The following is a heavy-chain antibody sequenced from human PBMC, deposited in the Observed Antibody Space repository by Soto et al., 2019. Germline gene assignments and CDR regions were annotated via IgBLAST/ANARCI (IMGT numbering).Heavy chain of an antibody. CDR2: IYHSGYT. CDR3: ARDQLEGNWFDP. V-gene: IGHV4-30-2*01. D-gene: IGHD1-1*01. J-gene: IGHJ5*02. CDR1: GGSISRGGYA. Sequence: SETLCLTCTVSGGSISRGGYAGNWIRQAPGKGLEWIGYIYHSGYTLYNPSLKGRVTISVDKSKNHFSLNLTSVTAADTAVYYCARDQLEGNWFDPWGQGTLVTVSS.